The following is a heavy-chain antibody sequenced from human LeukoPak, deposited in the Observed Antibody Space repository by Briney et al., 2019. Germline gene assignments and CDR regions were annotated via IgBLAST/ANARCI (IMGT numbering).Heavy chain of an antibody. D-gene: IGHD1-26*01. J-gene: IGHJ6*02. Sequence: GASVKVSCKASGGTFSSYAISWVRQAPGQGLEWMGGIIPIFGTANYAQKFQGRVTITADESTSTAYMELSSLRSEDTAVYYCARRSIVAATPIYYYCGMDVWGQGTTVTVSS. CDR3: ARRSIVAATPIYYYCGMDV. V-gene: IGHV1-69*13. CDR2: IIPIFGTA. CDR1: GGTFSSYA.